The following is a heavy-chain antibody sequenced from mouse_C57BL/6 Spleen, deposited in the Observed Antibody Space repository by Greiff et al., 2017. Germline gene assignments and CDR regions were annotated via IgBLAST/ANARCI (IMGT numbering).Heavy chain of an antibody. CDR3: ATITTFYAMDY. J-gene: IGHJ4*01. CDR1: GYTFTSYW. V-gene: IGHV1-69*01. D-gene: IGHD1-1*01. CDR2: IDPSDSYT. Sequence: VQLQQSGAELVMPGASVKLSCKASGYTFTSYWMHWVKQRPGQGLEWIGEIDPSDSYTNYNQKFKGKSTLTVDKYSSTAYMQLSSLTSEDSAVYYCATITTFYAMDYWGQGTSVTVSS.